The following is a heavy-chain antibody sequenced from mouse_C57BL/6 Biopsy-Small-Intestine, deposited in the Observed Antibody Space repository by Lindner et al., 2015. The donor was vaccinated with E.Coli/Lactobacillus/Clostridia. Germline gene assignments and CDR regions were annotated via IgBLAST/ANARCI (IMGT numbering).Heavy chain of an antibody. CDR3: ARELGHFDY. J-gene: IGHJ2*01. CDR1: GYSFTSYY. Sequence: VQLQESGPELVKPGASVKISCKASGYSFTSYYIHWVKQRPGQGLEWIGWIYPGSGNTKYNEKFKGKATLTADTSSSTAYMQLSSLTSEDSAVYYCARELGHFDYWGQGTTLTVSS. V-gene: IGHV1-66*01. D-gene: IGHD4-1*01. CDR2: IYPGSGNT.